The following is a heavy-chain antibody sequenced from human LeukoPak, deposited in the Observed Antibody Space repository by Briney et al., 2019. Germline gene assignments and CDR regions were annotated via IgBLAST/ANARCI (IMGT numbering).Heavy chain of an antibody. CDR1: GFTFSSYA. J-gene: IGHJ5*02. CDR3: AKDQPAVFYNWFDP. Sequence: PGGSLRLSCAASGFTFSSYAMQWVRQAPGKGLEWVAVISFDGTNKYYADSVKGRFTISRDNSKNTLYLQMNSLRAEDTAVYYCAKDQPAVFYNWFDPWGQGTLVTVSS. D-gene: IGHD2-2*01. CDR2: ISFDGTNK. V-gene: IGHV3-30*14.